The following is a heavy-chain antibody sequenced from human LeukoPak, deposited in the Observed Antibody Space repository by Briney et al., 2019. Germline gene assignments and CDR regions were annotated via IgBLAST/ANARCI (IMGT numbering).Heavy chain of an antibody. CDR1: GGSISSSSYY. D-gene: IGHD2-15*01. V-gene: IGHV4-39*07. CDR2: IYYSGST. CDR3: VRRRCSGGSCLPYYSDY. Sequence: SETLSLTCTVSGGSISSSSYYWGWIRQPPGKGLEWIGSIYYSGSTYYNPSLKSRVTISVDTSKNQFSLKLSSVTAADTAVYYCVRRRCSGGSCLPYYSDYWGQGALVTVSS. J-gene: IGHJ4*02.